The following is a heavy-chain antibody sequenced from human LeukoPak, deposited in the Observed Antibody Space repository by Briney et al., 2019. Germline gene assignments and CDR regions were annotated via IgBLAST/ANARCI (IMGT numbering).Heavy chain of an antibody. Sequence: GGSLRLSCSASGFTFSSYAIHWVRQAPGKGLEYVSAISSNGGSTYYADSVKGRFTISRDNSKNTLYLQMSSLRAEDTAVYYCVKGIVATISYFDYWGQGTLVTVSS. J-gene: IGHJ4*02. V-gene: IGHV3-64D*06. CDR2: ISSNGGST. CDR3: VKGIVATISYFDY. CDR1: GFTFSSYA. D-gene: IGHD5-12*01.